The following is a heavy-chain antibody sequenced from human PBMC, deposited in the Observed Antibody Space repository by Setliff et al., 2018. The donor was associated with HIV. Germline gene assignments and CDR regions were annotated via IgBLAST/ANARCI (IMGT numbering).Heavy chain of an antibody. CDR1: GDSITSGHYY. CDR3: ARPHSGRGGGAWFDP. Sequence: SETLSLTCTVSGDSITSGHYYWGWIRQPPGKGLEWIGNVLSGRDTYYNPSLKSRVSMSVDTSKNQFSLRLTSVTAADTAVYFCARPHSGRGGGAWFDPWGQGTLVTVPQ. CDR2: VLSGRDT. J-gene: IGHJ5*02. D-gene: IGHD6-19*01. V-gene: IGHV4-39*01.